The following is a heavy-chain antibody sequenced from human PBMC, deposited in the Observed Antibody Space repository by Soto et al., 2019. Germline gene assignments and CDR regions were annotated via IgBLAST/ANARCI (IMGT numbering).Heavy chain of an antibody. CDR1: GFTFSSYW. CDR3: ARDTSPQYYDFWSGYYNYFDY. CDR2: INSDGSST. D-gene: IGHD3-3*01. J-gene: IGHJ4*02. V-gene: IGHV3-74*01. Sequence: GGSLRLSCAASGFTFSSYWMHWVRQAPGKGLVWVSRINSDGSSTSYADSVKGRFTISRDNAKNTLYLQMNSLRAEDTAVYYCARDTSPQYYDFWSGYYNYFDYWGQGTLVTVSS.